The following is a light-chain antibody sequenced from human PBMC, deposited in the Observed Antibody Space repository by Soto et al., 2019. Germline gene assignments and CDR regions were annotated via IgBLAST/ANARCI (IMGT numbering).Light chain of an antibody. Sequence: QSVLTQSPSASVTPGQRVTISCSGSRSNIGTYAVNWYQQLPGAAPTLLIFRNHQRPSGVPDRFSGSKSGTSASLAISGPQSEDEADYYCAAWDASLRAVVFGGGTKLTVL. V-gene: IGLV1-44*01. CDR1: RSNIGTYA. J-gene: IGLJ2*01. CDR3: AAWDASLRAVV. CDR2: RNH.